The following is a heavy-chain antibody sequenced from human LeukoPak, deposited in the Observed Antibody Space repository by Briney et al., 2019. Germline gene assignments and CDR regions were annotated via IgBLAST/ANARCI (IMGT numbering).Heavy chain of an antibody. V-gene: IGHV1-2*04. CDR3: ARGDTAMGEGLDY. D-gene: IGHD5-18*01. CDR1: GYPFTRYY. J-gene: IGHJ4*02. Sequence: ASVKGSFQASGYPFTRYYMHWGRRAPGQGVEGGGWINPNSDGTNYAQKFQGWVTMTRDTSISTAYMELSRLRSDDTAVYYCARGDTAMGEGLDYWGQGTLVTVSS. CDR2: INPNSDGT.